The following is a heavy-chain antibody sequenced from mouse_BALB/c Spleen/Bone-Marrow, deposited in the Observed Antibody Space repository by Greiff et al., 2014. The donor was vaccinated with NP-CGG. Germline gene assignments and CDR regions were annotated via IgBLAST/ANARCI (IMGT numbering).Heavy chain of an antibody. Sequence: EVKLVESRGGLVQPGGSLKLSCVASGFTFSSYGMSWVRQTPDKRLELVATINNNGGSTYYPDSVKGQFTISRDNAKNTLYLQMSSLKSEDTAMYYCARVYGWYFDVWGAGTTVTVSS. V-gene: IGHV5-6-3*01. CDR1: GFTFSSYG. CDR2: INNNGGST. D-gene: IGHD1-1*01. CDR3: ARVYGWYFDV. J-gene: IGHJ1*01.